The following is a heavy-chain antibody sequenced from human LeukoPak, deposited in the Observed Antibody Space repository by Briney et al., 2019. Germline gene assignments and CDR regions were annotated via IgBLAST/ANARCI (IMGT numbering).Heavy chain of an antibody. Sequence: GESLKISCKGSGYSFTNYWIGWVRQMPGKGLEWMGIIYPDDSDTRPSPTFQGQVTISADKSISTAYLQWSSLGASNTAMYYCARLRGATMPNPFDYWGQGTLVTVSS. J-gene: IGHJ4*02. CDR3: ARLRGATMPNPFDY. D-gene: IGHD1-26*01. CDR2: IYPDDSDT. CDR1: GYSFTNYW. V-gene: IGHV5-51*01.